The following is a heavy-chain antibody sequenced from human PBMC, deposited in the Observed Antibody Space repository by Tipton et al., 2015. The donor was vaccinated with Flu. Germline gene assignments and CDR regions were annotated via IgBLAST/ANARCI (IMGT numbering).Heavy chain of an antibody. Sequence: SLRLSCAASGFTFRDHYMSWLRQAPGKGLEWISYTSSSGSTKYYADSVKGRFTISRDNSKNSLYLQMDSLRGDDTAVYYCAREILGEGRYSGTYAGYDYWGQGTLVTVSS. D-gene: IGHD1-26*01. CDR2: TSSSGSTK. V-gene: IGHV3-11*01. CDR3: AREILGEGRYSGTYAGYDY. J-gene: IGHJ4*01. CDR1: GFTFRDHY.